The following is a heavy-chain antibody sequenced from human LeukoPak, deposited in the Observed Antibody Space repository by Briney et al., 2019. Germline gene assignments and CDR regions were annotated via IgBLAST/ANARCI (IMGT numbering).Heavy chain of an antibody. CDR2: ISYDGSNK. CDR3: ARDGEGMDV. D-gene: IGHD4-17*01. CDR1: GFAFSRYA. V-gene: IGHV3-30-3*01. Sequence: GRSLRLSCAASGFAFSRYAMHWVRQAPGKGLEWVAVISYDGSNKYYADSVKGRFTISRDNSKNTLYLQMNSLRAEDTAVYYCARDGEGMDVWGQGTTVTVSS. J-gene: IGHJ6*02.